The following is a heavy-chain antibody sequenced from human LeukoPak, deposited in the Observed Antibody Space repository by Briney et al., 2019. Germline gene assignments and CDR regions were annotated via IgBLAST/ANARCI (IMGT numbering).Heavy chain of an antibody. CDR1: GFTFSSYA. D-gene: IGHD6-13*01. CDR3: AKAPPSSYYYYYGMDV. J-gene: IGHJ6*02. CDR2: ISGSGGST. Sequence: GGSLRLSCAASGFTFSSYAMSWVRQAPGKGLEWVSAISGSGGSTYYADSVKGRFTISRDISKNTLYLQMNSLRAEDTAVYYCAKAPPSSYYYYYGMDVWGQGTTVTVSS. V-gene: IGHV3-23*01.